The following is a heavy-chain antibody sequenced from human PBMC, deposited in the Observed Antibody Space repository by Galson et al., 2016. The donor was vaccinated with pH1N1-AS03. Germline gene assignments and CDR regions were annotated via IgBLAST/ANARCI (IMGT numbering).Heavy chain of an antibody. CDR3: TRDFASRIFGVPYYFYGVGV. D-gene: IGHD3-3*02. CDR2: ISADGSST. CDR1: GFTIDDYA. Sequence: SLRLSCAASGFTIDDYAMHWVRRAPGRGLEWVSLISADGSSTFYADSVRGRFTISRDTSEKSVYLQMNSLRTDDTALYSCTRDFASRIFGVPYYFYGVGVWGQGTTVTVSS. J-gene: IGHJ6*02. V-gene: IGHV3-43*02.